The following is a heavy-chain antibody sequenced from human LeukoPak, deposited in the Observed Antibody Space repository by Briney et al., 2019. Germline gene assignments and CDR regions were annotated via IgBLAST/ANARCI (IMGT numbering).Heavy chain of an antibody. CDR3: ASSIDYYDSSGYPFDY. D-gene: IGHD3-22*01. J-gene: IGHJ4*02. Sequence: PGGSLRLSCAASGFTFSSYAMSWVRQAPGKGLEWVSAISGSGGSTYYADSVKGRFTISRDNSKNTLYLQMNSLRAEDTAVYYCASSIDYYDSSGYPFDYWGQGTLVTVSS. CDR2: ISGSGGST. V-gene: IGHV3-23*01. CDR1: GFTFSSYA.